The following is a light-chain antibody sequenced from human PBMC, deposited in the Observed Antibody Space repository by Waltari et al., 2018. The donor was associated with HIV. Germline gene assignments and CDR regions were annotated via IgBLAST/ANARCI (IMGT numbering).Light chain of an antibody. CDR1: QNINSN. V-gene: IGKV1-39*01. CDR3: QQTYSSPRYT. Sequence: DIQMTQSPSSLSASVGDSVFITRRSSQNINSNLNWYQQKPGKAPKLLIYGASRLQSGVPSRFSGTGSGTDFTLTISSLQAEDFATYLCQQTYSSPRYTFGQGTKLDIK. CDR2: GAS. J-gene: IGKJ2*01.